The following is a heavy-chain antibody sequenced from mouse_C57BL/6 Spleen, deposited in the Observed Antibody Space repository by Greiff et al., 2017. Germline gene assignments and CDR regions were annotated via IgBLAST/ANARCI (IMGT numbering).Heavy chain of an antibody. CDR2: IDPSDSYT. J-gene: IGHJ4*01. V-gene: IGHV1-59*01. Sequence: VQLQQPGAELVRPGTSVKLSCKASGYTFTSYWMHWVKQRPGQGLEWIGVIDPSDSYTNYNQKFKGKATLTVDTSSSTAYMQLSSLTSEDSAVYYCARFDYDYDVDAMDYWGQGTSVTVSS. CDR3: ARFDYDYDVDAMDY. D-gene: IGHD2-4*01. CDR1: GYTFTSYW.